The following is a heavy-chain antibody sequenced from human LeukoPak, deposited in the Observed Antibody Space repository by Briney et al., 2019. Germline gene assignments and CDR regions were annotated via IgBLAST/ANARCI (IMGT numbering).Heavy chain of an antibody. CDR2: ISSSSSTI. V-gene: IGHV3-48*01. CDR1: GFTFSSYS. D-gene: IGHD2-15*01. J-gene: IGHJ6*03. Sequence: GGSLRLSCAASGFTFSSYSMNWVRQAPGKGLEWVSYISSSSSTIYYADSVKGRFTISRDNAKNSLYLQMNSLRAEDTAVYYCARLCSGGSCYYMDLWGKGTSDSVSS. CDR3: ARLCSGGSCYYMDL.